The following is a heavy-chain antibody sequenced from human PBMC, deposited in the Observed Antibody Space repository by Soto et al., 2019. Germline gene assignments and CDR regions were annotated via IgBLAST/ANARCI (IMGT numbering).Heavy chain of an antibody. Sequence: WGSLRISCAFSDFTFSIYAMPWVRQAPGKGLEWVAVIPYDGSNKYYADSVKGRFTISRDNSKNTLYLQMNSLRAEDTAVYYCAREHEIWLFDYWGQGTMVTVSS. J-gene: IGHJ4*02. D-gene: IGHD5-12*01. CDR3: AREHEIWLFDY. V-gene: IGHV3-30-3*01. CDR2: IPYDGSNK. CDR1: DFTFSIYA.